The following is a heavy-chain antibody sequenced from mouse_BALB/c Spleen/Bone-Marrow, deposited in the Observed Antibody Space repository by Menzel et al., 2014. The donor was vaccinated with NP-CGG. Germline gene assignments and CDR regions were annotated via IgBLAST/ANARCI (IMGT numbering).Heavy chain of an antibody. Sequence: EVQLQQSGAELVKPGASVKLSCTASGFNIKDTYMHWVKQRPEQGLEWIGRIDPANGNTKYDPKFQGKATITTDTSSNTAYLQVSNLTSEDTAVYYCASATTATYYAMDYWGQGTSVTVSS. CDR2: IDPANGNT. V-gene: IGHV14-3*02. CDR1: GFNIKDTY. CDR3: ASATTATYYAMDY. J-gene: IGHJ4*01. D-gene: IGHD1-2*01.